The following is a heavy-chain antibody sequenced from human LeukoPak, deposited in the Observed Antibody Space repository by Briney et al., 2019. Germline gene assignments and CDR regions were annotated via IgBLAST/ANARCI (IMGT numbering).Heavy chain of an antibody. J-gene: IGHJ5*01. D-gene: IGHD2/OR15-2a*01. CDR3: ASGQNSNNWYYF. V-gene: IGHV4-34*01. CDR2: INHSGST. Sequence: PSETLSLTCAVYGGSFSGYYWSWIRQPPGKGLEWIGEINHSGSTNYNPSLKSRVTISADTSKKHFSLKMNSVTAADTAVYYCASGQNSNNWYYFWGQGTLVTVSS. CDR1: GGSFSGYY.